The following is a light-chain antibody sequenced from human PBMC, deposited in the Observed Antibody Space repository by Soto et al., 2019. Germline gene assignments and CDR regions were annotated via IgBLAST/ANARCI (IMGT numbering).Light chain of an antibody. Sequence: EIVVTQSPTTPSVSPGERATLSCRASQSVSTNLAWYQQKPGQAPRLLIYGASTRATGIPARFSGSGSGTEFTLTISSLQSEDFAVYYCQQYGSSSTFGQGTRLEIK. CDR3: QQYGSSST. CDR1: QSVSTN. V-gene: IGKV3-15*01. J-gene: IGKJ5*01. CDR2: GAS.